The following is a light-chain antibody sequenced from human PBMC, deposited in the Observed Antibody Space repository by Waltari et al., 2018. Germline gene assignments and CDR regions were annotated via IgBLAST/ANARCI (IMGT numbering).Light chain of an antibody. CDR2: SNN. Sequence: QSVLTQPPSMSGAPGQRVTISCTGSSSNIGAHYDVHWYQQLPETSPKLLIYSNNNRPSEVPDRLSASKSGPSAFLAIAGLQPEDEADYYCQSFDASLGYVFGTGTRVTVL. V-gene: IGLV1-40*01. CDR3: QSFDASLGYV. CDR1: SSNIGAHYD. J-gene: IGLJ1*01.